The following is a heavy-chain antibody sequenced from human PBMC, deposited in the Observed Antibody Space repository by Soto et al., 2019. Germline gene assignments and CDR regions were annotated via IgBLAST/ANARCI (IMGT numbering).Heavy chain of an antibody. CDR3: ARVGGTTKDYYYGMDV. D-gene: IGHD1-1*01. CDR1: GYTFTSYG. CDR2: ISAYNGNT. J-gene: IGHJ6*02. V-gene: IGHV1-18*04. Sequence: ASVKVSCKASGYTFTSYGISWVRQAPGQGLEWMGWISAYNGNTNYAQKLQGRVTMTTDTSTSTAYMELRSLRSDDTAVYYCARVGGTTKDYYYGMDVWGQGTTVTVSS.